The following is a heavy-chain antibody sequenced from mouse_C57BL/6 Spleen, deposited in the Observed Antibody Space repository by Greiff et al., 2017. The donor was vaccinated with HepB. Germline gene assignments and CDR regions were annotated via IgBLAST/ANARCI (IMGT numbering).Heavy chain of an antibody. CDR3: ARSGSTRYAMDY. V-gene: IGHV1-19*01. D-gene: IGHD5-1*01. CDR1: GYTFTDYY. CDR2: INPYNGGT. Sequence: VQLQQSGPVLVKPGASVKMSCKASGYTFTDYYMNWVKQSHGKSLEWIGVINPYNGGTSYNQKFKGKATLTVDTSSSTAYMELNSLTSEDSAVYYCARSGSTRYAMDYWGKGTSVTVSS. J-gene: IGHJ4*01.